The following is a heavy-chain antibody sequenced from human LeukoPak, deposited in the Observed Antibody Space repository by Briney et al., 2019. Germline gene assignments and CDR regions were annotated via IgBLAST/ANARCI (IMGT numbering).Heavy chain of an antibody. J-gene: IGHJ3*02. V-gene: IGHV1-46*01. Sequence: ASVKVSCKASGYTFTSYYMHWVRQAPGQGLEWMGIINPSGGSTSYAQKFQGRVTMTRDMSTSTVYMELSSLRSEDTAVYYCARGMKPHLRYCSGGSCYYRIDAFDIWGQGTMVTVSS. D-gene: IGHD2-15*01. CDR2: INPSGGST. CDR1: GYTFTSYY. CDR3: ARGMKPHLRYCSGGSCYYRIDAFDI.